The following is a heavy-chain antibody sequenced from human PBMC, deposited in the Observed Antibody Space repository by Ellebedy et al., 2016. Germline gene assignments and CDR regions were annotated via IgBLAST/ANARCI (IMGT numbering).Heavy chain of an antibody. CDR1: GFTFSSYA. D-gene: IGHD3-9*01. Sequence: GESLKISXAASGFTFSSYAMHWVRQAPGKGLEWVAVISYDGSNKYYADSVKGRFTISRDNSKNTLYLQMNSLRAEDTAVYYCARDIEGVRYFDWWGDRANYGMDVWGQGTTVTVSS. CDR2: ISYDGSNK. J-gene: IGHJ6*02. CDR3: ARDIEGVRYFDWWGDRANYGMDV. V-gene: IGHV3-30-3*01.